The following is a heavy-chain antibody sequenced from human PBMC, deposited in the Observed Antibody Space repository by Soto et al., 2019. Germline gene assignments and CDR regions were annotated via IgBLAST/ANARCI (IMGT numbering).Heavy chain of an antibody. V-gene: IGHV3-21*01. J-gene: IGHJ4*02. CDR1: GFTVSSNY. Sequence: PGGSLRLSCAASGFTVSSNYMSWVRQAPGKGLEWVSSISSSSSYIYYADSVKGRFTISRDNAKNSLYLQMNSLRAEDTAVYYCARGVVPAALVDYWGQGTLVTVSS. CDR2: ISSSSSYI. D-gene: IGHD2-2*01. CDR3: ARGVVPAALVDY.